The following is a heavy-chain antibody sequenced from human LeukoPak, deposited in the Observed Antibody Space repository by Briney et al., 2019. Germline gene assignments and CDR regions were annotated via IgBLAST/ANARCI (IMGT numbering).Heavy chain of an antibody. CDR1: GGSISSYY. Sequence: SETLSLTCTVSGGSISSYYWSWIRQPPGKGLEWIGYIYYSGSTNYNPSLKSRVTISVDTSKNQFSLKLSSVTAADTAVYYCARRDARLSLYYFDYWGQGTLVTVSS. CDR2: IYYSGST. CDR3: ARRDARLSLYYFDY. D-gene: IGHD4/OR15-4a*01. V-gene: IGHV4-59*01. J-gene: IGHJ4*02.